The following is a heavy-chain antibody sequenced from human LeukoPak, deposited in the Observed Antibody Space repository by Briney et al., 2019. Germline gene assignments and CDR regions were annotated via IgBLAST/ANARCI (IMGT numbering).Heavy chain of an antibody. J-gene: IGHJ3*02. V-gene: IGHV3-20*04. Sequence: GGSLRLSCAASGFTFDDYDMSWVRQAPGKGLEWVSGIIWNGVSTSYADSVKGRFTISRDNAKNSLYLQMNSLRAEDTALYYCAREAYYYDRSDQEEAFDIWGQGTTVTVSS. D-gene: IGHD3-22*01. CDR1: GFTFDDYD. CDR3: AREAYYYDRSDQEEAFDI. CDR2: IIWNGVST.